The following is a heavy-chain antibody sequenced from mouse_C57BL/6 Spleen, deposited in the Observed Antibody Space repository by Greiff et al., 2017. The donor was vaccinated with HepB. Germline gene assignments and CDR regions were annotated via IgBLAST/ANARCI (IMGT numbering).Heavy chain of an antibody. J-gene: IGHJ1*03. CDR2: IYPGDGDT. Sequence: QVQLQQSGPELVKPGASVKISCKASGYAFSSSWMNWVKQRPGKGLEWIGRIYPGDGDTNYNGKFKGKATLTADKSSSTAYMQLSSLTSEDSAVYFCARDPFYYYGSSPSYFDVWGTGTTVTVSS. V-gene: IGHV1-82*01. CDR1: GYAFSSSW. CDR3: ARDPFYYYGSSPSYFDV. D-gene: IGHD1-1*01.